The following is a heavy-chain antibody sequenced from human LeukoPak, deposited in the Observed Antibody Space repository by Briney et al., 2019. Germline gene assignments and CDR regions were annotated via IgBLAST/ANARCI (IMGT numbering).Heavy chain of an antibody. Sequence: GGSLRLSCAASGFTFSTYALSWVSQAPGKGLEWVSIIGGNGVTTFYADSVKGRFTLSRDNSKNTVSLHMNSLRAEDTAIYYCAKKMGGRTDPTKFDYWGQGTLVTVSS. CDR2: IGGNGVTT. V-gene: IGHV3-23*01. D-gene: IGHD1-26*01. CDR1: GFTFSTYA. CDR3: AKKMGGRTDPTKFDY. J-gene: IGHJ4*02.